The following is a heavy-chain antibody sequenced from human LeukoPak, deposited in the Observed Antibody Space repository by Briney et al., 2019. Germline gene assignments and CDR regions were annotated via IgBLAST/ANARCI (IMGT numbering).Heavy chain of an antibody. V-gene: IGHV3-7*01. Sequence: GGSLRLSCAASGFTFSSYWMSWVRQAPGKGLERVATIKQDGSGKDFVDSVKGRFTISRDNAKNSLYLQMNSLRAEDTALYYCARVGYYYHYWGQGTLVTVSS. J-gene: IGHJ4*02. CDR3: ARVGYYYHY. CDR2: IKQDGSGK. D-gene: IGHD3-22*01. CDR1: GFTFSSYW.